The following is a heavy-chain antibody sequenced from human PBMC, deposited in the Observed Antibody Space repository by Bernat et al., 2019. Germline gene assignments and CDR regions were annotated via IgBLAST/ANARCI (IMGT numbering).Heavy chain of an antibody. Sequence: QVQLVQSGAEVKKPGASVKVSCKASGYTFTSYDINWVRQATGQGLEWMGWMNPNSGNTGYAQKFQGRVTMTRNTSISTAYMELSSLRSDDTAVYYCARDPYRVGGVIPGCAPGGQEPLVTVP. V-gene: IGHV1-8*01. CDR1: GYTFTSYD. D-gene: IGHD3-10*01. CDR2: MNPNSGNT. J-gene: IGHJ4*02. CDR3: ARDPYRVGGVIPGCAP.